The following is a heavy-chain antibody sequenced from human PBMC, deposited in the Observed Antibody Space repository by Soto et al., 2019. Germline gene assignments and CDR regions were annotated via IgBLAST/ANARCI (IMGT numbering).Heavy chain of an antibody. V-gene: IGHV3-7*03. D-gene: IGHD3-9*01. Sequence: EVQLVESGGGWVQPGGSLRLSCAASGFTFSSYWMSWVRQAPGKGREWVANIQQDGSEKYYVDSVKGRFTISRDHSKNPLYLQINSLGAEDTAVYYCPRDPVLRYFDWLRGVYFDYWGQGTLVPVSS. CDR3: PRDPVLRYFDWLRGVYFDY. CDR2: IQQDGSEK. J-gene: IGHJ4*02. CDR1: GFTFSSYW.